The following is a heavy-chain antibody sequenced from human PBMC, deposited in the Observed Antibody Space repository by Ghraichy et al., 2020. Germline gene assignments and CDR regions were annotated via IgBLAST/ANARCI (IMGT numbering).Heavy chain of an antibody. CDR1: GFTFSSYS. D-gene: IGHD3-3*01. CDR3: ARDLRLPYYDFWSNMYARRFDY. Sequence: GESLNISCAASGFTFSSYSMNWVRQAPGKGLEWVSSISSSSSYIYYADSVKGRFTISRDNAKNSLYLQMNSLRAEDTAVYYCARDLRLPYYDFWSNMYARRFDYWGQGTLVTVSS. CDR2: ISSSSSYI. J-gene: IGHJ4*02. V-gene: IGHV3-21*01.